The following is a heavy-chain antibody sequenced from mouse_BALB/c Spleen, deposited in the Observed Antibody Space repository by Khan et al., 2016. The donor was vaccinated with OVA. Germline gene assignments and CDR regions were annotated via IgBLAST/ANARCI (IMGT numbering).Heavy chain of an antibody. CDR2: ISGDSSTI. Sequence: EVELVESGGGLVQPGGSRKLSCAASGFTFSSYGMHWVRQAPEKGLEWVASISGDSSTICYADTVKGRFTISRDNPTSTLFLQMTSLMSEDTDMYYCATAYYNGYYIDYCGADTTLTDSS. CDR3: ATAYYNGYYIDY. J-gene: IGHJ2*01. CDR1: GFTFSSYG. D-gene: IGHD1-1*02. V-gene: IGHV5-17*02.